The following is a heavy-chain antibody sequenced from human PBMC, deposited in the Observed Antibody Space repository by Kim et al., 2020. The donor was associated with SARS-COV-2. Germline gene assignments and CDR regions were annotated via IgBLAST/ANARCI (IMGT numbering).Heavy chain of an antibody. CDR1: GFTFSSYS. CDR3: ARQPGQGYGSGSLGY. CDR2: ISSSSSYI. V-gene: IGHV3-21*01. J-gene: IGHJ4*02. D-gene: IGHD3-10*01. Sequence: GGSLRLSCAASGFTFSSYSMNWVRQAPGKGLEWVSSISSSSSYIYYADSVKGRFTISRDNAKNSLYLQINSLRAEDTAVYYCARQPGQGYGSGSLGYWGQGTLVTVSS.